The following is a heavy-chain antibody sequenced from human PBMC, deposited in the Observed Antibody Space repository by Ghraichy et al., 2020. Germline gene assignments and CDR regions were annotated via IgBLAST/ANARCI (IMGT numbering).Heavy chain of an antibody. J-gene: IGHJ4*02. V-gene: IGHV4-34*01. D-gene: IGHD2-15*01. CDR1: GGSFSGYY. CDR2: INHSGST. Sequence: SETLSLTCAVYGGSFSGYYWSWIRQPPGKGLEWIGEINHSGSTNYNPSLKSRVTISVDTSKNQFSLKLSSVTAADTAVYYCAREGSYGEGYYFDYWGQGTLVTVSS. CDR3: AREGSYGEGYYFDY.